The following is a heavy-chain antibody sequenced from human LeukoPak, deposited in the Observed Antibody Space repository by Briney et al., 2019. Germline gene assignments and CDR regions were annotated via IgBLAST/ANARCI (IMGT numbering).Heavy chain of an antibody. CDR1: GFTFSSYW. D-gene: IGHD3-10*01. V-gene: IGHV3-74*01. CDR3: ARVSGSYYTDY. CDR2: INTDGSST. J-gene: IGHJ4*02. Sequence: GGSLRLSCAASGFTFSSYWMHWVRHTPGKGLVWVSRINTDGSSTSYADSVKGRFTISRDNAKNTLYLQMNSLRAEDTAVYYCARVSGSYYTDYWGQGTLVTVSS.